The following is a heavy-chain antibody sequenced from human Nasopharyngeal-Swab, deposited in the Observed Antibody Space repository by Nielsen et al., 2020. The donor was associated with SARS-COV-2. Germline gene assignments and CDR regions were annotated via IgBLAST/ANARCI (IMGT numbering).Heavy chain of an antibody. CDR3: TRCGGGCYSGRDY. D-gene: IGHD2-15*01. V-gene: IGHV3-73*01. CDR2: FRSKGNNYAT. J-gene: IGHJ4*02. Sequence: GESLKISCAASGFTFRDSAIHWVRQASGKGLEGVGRFRSKGNNYATAYSASVKGRFIIFRDGPTNTAYLQMNSLKTEDTAMYYCTRCGGGCYSGRDYWGQGTLVTVSS. CDR1: GFTFRDSA.